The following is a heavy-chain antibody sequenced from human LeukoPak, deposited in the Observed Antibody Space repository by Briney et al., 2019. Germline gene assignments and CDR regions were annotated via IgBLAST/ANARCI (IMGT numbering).Heavy chain of an antibody. J-gene: IGHJ6*02. CDR1: GGSISSGGYY. D-gene: IGHD6-19*01. V-gene: IGHV4-31*03. Sequence: SQTLSLTCTVSGGSISSGGYYWSWIRQHPGKGLEWIGYIYYSGSTYYNPSLKSRVTISVDTSKNQFSLKLSSVTAADTAVYYCARDRGSGWRPYYYYYGMDVWGQGTTVTVSS. CDR3: ARDRGSGWRPYYYYYGMDV. CDR2: IYYSGST.